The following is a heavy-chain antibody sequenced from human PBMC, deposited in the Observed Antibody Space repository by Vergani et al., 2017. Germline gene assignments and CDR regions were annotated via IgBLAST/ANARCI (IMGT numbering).Heavy chain of an antibody. Sequence: QVQLVESGGGLVKPGGSLRLSCAASGFTFSDYYMSWIRQAPGKGLEWVSYISSSGSTIYYGDSVKGRFTISRDNAKKSLYLQMNSLRAEETAVYYCSRLYYDSSGYYWWAFDIWGQGTMVTVSS. V-gene: IGHV3-11*01. CDR2: ISSSGSTI. CDR1: GFTFSDYY. D-gene: IGHD3-22*01. CDR3: SRLYYDSSGYYWWAFDI. J-gene: IGHJ3*02.